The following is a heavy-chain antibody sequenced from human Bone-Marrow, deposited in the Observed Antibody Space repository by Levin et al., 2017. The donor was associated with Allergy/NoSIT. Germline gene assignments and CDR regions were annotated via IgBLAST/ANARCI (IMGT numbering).Heavy chain of an antibody. V-gene: IGHV3-30*04. Sequence: GESLKISCAASGFTFSSYAIHWVRQAQGKGLDWVAVISYDGSKKYYADSLKGRFTISRDNSKNTVYLQMNSLRLEDTAVYYCARDLGGYIDSHFDYWGQGTLVTVSS. CDR2: ISYDGSKK. CDR1: GFTFSSYA. D-gene: IGHD3-22*01. J-gene: IGHJ4*02. CDR3: ARDLGGYIDSHFDY.